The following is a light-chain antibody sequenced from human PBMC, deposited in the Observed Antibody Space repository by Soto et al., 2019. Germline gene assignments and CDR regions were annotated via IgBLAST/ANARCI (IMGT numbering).Light chain of an antibody. Sequence: QSALTQPASVSGSPGQSITISCTGTSSDVGGYDFVSWYQHHPGKAPKLIIYEVRTRPSGVSDRFSGSKSGNTASLTISGLQAEDEADYYCSSYTSDWGLFGTGTKVTVL. CDR2: EVR. CDR1: SSDVGGYDF. V-gene: IGLV2-14*01. J-gene: IGLJ1*01. CDR3: SSYTSDWGL.